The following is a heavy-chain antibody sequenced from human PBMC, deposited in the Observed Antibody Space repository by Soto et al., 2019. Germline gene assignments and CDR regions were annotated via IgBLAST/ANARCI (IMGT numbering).Heavy chain of an antibody. D-gene: IGHD3-10*01. J-gene: IGHJ2*01. CDR3: AKFGVDWYFDL. CDR2: ISYEGSKK. CDR1: GFTFSSYG. V-gene: IGHV3-30*18. Sequence: QVQLVESGAGVVQPGRSLRLSCAASGFTFSSYGMHWVRQAPGKGLEWVAVISYEGSKKYYADSVKVRFTISRENSRNALYLQRNSLRAEDTAVYYCAKFGVDWYFDLWGRGPLVTVSS.